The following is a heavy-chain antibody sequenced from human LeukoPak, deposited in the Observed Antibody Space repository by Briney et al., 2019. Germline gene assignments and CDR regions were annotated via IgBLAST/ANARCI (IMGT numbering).Heavy chain of an antibody. J-gene: IGHJ6*03. CDR1: GFTFSSYE. Sequence: GGSLRLSCAASGFTFSSYEMNWVRQAPGKGLEWVSYISSSGSTIYYADSVEGRFTISRDNAKNSLYLQMNSLRAEDTAVYYCAKDRRGSGPYYYYYMDVWGKGTTVTVSS. CDR3: AKDRRGSGPYYYYYMDV. V-gene: IGHV3-48*03. D-gene: IGHD3-10*01. CDR2: ISSSGSTI.